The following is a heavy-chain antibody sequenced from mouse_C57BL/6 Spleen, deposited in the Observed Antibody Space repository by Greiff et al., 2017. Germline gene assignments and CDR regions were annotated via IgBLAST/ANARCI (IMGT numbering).Heavy chain of an antibody. D-gene: IGHD1-1*01. CDR3: ARQVYYGSSYGAMDY. CDR1: GYTFTSYW. Sequence: QVQLQQPGAELVKPGASVKMSCKASGYTFTSYWITWVKQRPGQGLEWIGDIYPGSGSTNYNEKFKSKATLPVDTSSSTAYMQLSSLTSEDSSVYYCARQVYYGSSYGAMDYWGQGTSVTVSS. CDR2: IYPGSGST. J-gene: IGHJ4*01. V-gene: IGHV1-55*01.